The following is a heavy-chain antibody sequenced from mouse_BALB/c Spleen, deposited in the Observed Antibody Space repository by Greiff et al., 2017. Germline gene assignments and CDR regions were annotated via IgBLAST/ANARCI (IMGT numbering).Heavy chain of an antibody. Sequence: EVQVVESGPSLVKPSQTLSLTCSVTGDSITSGYWNWIRKFPGNKLEYMGYISYSGSTYYNPSLKSRISITRDTSKNQYYLQLNSVTTEDTATYYCARGGGYTYYFDYWGQGTTLTVSS. V-gene: IGHV3-8*02. CDR1: GDSITSGY. CDR2: ISYSGST. J-gene: IGHJ2*01. CDR3: ARGGGYTYYFDY. D-gene: IGHD1-2*01.